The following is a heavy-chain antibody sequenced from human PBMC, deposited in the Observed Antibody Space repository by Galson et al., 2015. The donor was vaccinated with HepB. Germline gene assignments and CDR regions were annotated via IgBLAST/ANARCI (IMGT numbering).Heavy chain of an antibody. D-gene: IGHD3-10*01. CDR1: GFTFSSYG. V-gene: IGHV3-30*18. CDR2: ISYDGSNK. J-gene: IGHJ6*02. Sequence: SLRLSCAASGFTFSSYGMHWVRQAPGKGLEWVAVISYDGSNKYYADSVKGRFTISRDNSKNTLYLQMNSLRAEDTAVYYCAKTMVRGGSGYGMDVWGQGTTVTVSS. CDR3: AKTMVRGGSGYGMDV.